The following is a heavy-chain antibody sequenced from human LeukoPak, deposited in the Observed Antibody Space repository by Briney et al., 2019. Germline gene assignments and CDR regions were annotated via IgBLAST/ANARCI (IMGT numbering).Heavy chain of an antibody. CDR3: ATSRRSGWYFDX. Sequence: GESLKISCSSSGYSFTSYWIGWVRQMPGKGLEWMGIIYPGDSDTRYSPSFQGQVTISADKSISTAYLQWNSLKASDTAMYYCATSRRSGWYFDXXXXXXXVTXXS. D-gene: IGHD6-19*01. V-gene: IGHV5-51*01. CDR2: IYPGDSDT. J-gene: IGHJ4*02. CDR1: GYSFTSYW.